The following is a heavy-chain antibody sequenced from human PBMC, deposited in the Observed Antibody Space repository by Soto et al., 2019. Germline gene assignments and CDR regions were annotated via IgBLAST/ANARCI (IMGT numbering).Heavy chain of an antibody. V-gene: IGHV3-30*18. CDR1: GFTFSSYG. J-gene: IGHJ6*02. Sequence: RLSCAASGFTFSSYGMHWVRQAPGKGLEWVAVISYDGSNKYYADSVKGRFTISRDNSKNTLYLQMNSLRAEDTAVYYCAKDIDYYYGMDVWGQGTTVTVSS. CDR2: ISYDGSNK. D-gene: IGHD3-16*02. CDR3: AKDIDYYYGMDV.